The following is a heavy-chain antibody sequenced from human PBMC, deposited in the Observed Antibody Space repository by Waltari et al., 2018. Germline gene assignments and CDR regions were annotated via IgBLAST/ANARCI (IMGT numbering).Heavy chain of an antibody. D-gene: IGHD1-26*01. Sequence: EVRLEESGGKLVQPGGSLRLSCVASGFTFSDYWMDWVRQAPGKGREWGAVIKKDGRETNDADSVNGRFTISRDNVRKSLYLQLNSLRVDDTAVYYCATERGAHSAKGQSFDNWGQGTLVTVSA. CDR2: IKKDGRET. J-gene: IGHJ4*02. V-gene: IGHV3-7*01. CDR3: ATERGAHSAKGQSFDN. CDR1: GFTFSDYW.